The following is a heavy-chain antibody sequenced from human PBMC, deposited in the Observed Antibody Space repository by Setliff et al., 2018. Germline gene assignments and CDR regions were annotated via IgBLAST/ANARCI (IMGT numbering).Heavy chain of an antibody. CDR3: AREVGATYYYYYYGMDV. Sequence: SETLSLTCTVSGGSISSSSYYWSWIRQPAGKGLEWIGHIYTSGSTNYNPSLKSRVTISVDTSKNQFSPKLSSVTAADTAVYYCAREVGATYYYYYYGMDVWGQGTTVTVS. D-gene: IGHD1-26*01. CDR1: GGSISSSSYY. CDR2: IYTSGST. J-gene: IGHJ6*02. V-gene: IGHV4-61*09.